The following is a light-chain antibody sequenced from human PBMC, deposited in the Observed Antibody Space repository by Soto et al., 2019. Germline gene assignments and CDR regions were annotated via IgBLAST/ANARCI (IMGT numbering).Light chain of an antibody. Sequence: DIKLTQSHSTLSASVGDRVAITWRASQSINNWLAWYQQKPGKAPKFLIYSASTLQSGVPSRFSGSGSGTDFTLTITSLQPEDFGTYYCHQTYSTPQTFGQGTKVDIK. CDR2: SAS. J-gene: IGKJ1*01. CDR3: HQTYSTPQT. CDR1: QSINNW. V-gene: IGKV1-39*01.